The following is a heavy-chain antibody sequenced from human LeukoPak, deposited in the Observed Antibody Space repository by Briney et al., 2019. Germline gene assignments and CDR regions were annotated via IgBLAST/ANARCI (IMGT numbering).Heavy chain of an antibody. CDR1: GYTFTGYY. CDR2: INPNSGGT. Sequence: GASVKVSCKASGYTFTGYYMHWVRQAPGQGLEWMGWINPNSGGTNYAQKFQGRVTMTRDTSISTAYMELSRLRSDDTAVYYCARDPSRRYGDWTLHGAFDIWGQGTMVTVSS. D-gene: IGHD4-17*01. J-gene: IGHJ3*02. CDR3: ARDPSRRYGDWTLHGAFDI. V-gene: IGHV1-2*02.